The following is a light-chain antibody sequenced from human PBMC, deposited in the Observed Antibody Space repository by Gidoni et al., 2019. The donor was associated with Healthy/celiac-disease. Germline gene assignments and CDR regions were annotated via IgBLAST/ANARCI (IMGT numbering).Light chain of an antibody. CDR1: QDISNY. CDR2: DES. Sequence: DIQMTQSPSSLSASVGDRVTINCQASQDISNYLNWYQQKPGKAPKLLIYDESNLETGVPSRFSGSGSGTDFTFTISSLQPEDIATYYCQQYDNLPITFGQGTRLEIK. J-gene: IGKJ5*01. CDR3: QQYDNLPIT. V-gene: IGKV1-33*01.